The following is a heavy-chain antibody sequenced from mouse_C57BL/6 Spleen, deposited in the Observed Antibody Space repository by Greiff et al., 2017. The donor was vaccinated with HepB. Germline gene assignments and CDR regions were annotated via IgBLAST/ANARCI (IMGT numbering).Heavy chain of an antibody. J-gene: IGHJ2*01. CDR3: AKMSYGYYDY. D-gene: IGHD2-10*02. V-gene: IGHV1-52*01. CDR2: IDPSDSET. CDR1: GYTFTSYW. Sequence: QVQLQQPGAELVRPGSSVKLSCKASGYTFTSYWMHWVKQRPIQGLEWIGNIDPSDSETHYNQKFKDKATLTVDKSSSTAYMQLSSLTSEDSAVYYCAKMSYGYYDYWGQGTTLTVSS.